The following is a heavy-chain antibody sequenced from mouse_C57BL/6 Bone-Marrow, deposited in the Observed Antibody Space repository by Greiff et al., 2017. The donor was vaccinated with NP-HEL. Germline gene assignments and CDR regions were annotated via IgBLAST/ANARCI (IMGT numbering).Heavy chain of an antibody. Sequence: ESGAELVKPGASVKISCKASGYAFSSYWMNWVKQRPGKGLEWIGQIYPGDGDTNYNGKFKGKATLTADKSSNTAYMQLSSLTSEDSAVYFCARGNVVVATGYFDYWGQGTTLTVSS. CDR2: IYPGDGDT. D-gene: IGHD1-1*01. CDR1: GYAFSSYW. V-gene: IGHV1-80*01. J-gene: IGHJ2*01. CDR3: ARGNVVVATGYFDY.